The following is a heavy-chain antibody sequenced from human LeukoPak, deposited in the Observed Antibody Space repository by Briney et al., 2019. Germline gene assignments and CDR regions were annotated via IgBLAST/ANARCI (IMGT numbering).Heavy chain of an antibody. V-gene: IGHV3-30-3*01. CDR3: ARVGRSGYYQGTYYYYGMDV. Sequence: GGSLRLSCAASGFTFSSYAMHWVRQAPGKGLEWVAVISYDGSNKYYADSVKGRFTIPRDNSKNTLYLQMNSLRAEDTAVYYCARVGRSGYYQGTYYYYGMDVWGQGTTVTASS. CDR2: ISYDGSNK. J-gene: IGHJ6*02. D-gene: IGHD3-3*01. CDR1: GFTFSSYA.